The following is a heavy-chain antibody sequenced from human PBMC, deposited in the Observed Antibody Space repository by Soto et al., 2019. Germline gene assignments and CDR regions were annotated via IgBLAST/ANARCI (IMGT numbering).Heavy chain of an antibody. CDR3: ARGRGYYGSGSEADYYYYYGMDV. D-gene: IGHD3-10*01. CDR1: GGTFSSYA. V-gene: IGHV1-69*01. J-gene: IGHJ6*02. CDR2: IIPIFGAA. Sequence: QVQLVQSGAEVKKPGSSVKVSCKASGGTFSSYAISWVRQAPGQGLEWMGGIIPIFGAANYAQKFQGRVTITADESTSTAYMELSSLRSEDTAVYYCARGRGYYGSGSEADYYYYYGMDVWGQGTTVTVSS.